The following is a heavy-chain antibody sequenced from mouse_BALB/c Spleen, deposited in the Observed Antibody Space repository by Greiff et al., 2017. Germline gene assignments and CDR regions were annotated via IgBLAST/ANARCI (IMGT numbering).Heavy chain of an antibody. CDR1: GYTFSSYW. CDR2: ILPGSGST. CDR3: ARNYGSRGYAMDY. V-gene: IGHV1-9*01. J-gene: IGHJ4*01. Sequence: VQLQQSGAELMKPGASVKISCKATGYTFSSYWIEWVKQRPGHGLEWIGEILPGSGSTNYNEKFKGKATFTADTSSNTAYMQLSSLTSEDSAVYYGARNYGSRGYAMDYWGQGTSVTVSS. D-gene: IGHD1-1*01.